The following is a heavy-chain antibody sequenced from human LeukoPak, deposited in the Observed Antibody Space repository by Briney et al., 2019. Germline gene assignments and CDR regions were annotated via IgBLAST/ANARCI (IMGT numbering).Heavy chain of an antibody. CDR2: ISYDGSNK. J-gene: IGHJ4*02. V-gene: IGHV3-30*18. CDR3: AKDRQQLVHGDFDY. D-gene: IGHD6-13*01. Sequence: PGGSLRLSCAASGFTFSSYGMHWVRQAPGKGLEWVAVISYDGSNKYYADSVKGRFTISRDNSKNTLYLQMNSLRAEDTAVYYCAKDRQQLVHGDFDYWGQGTLVTVSS. CDR1: GFTFSSYG.